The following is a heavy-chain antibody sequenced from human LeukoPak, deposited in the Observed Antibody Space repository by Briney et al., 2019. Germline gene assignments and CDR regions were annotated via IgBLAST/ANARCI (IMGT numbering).Heavy chain of an antibody. J-gene: IGHJ4*02. D-gene: IGHD2-2*01. V-gene: IGHV3-33*01. CDR1: GFTFSSYG. CDR2: IWYDGSKT. CDR3: ARDDCSTTPCYAY. Sequence: PGGSLRLSCAASGFTFSSYGMHWVSQAPGKGLEWVAAIWYDGSKTSYTDSVKGRFTVSRDISKNTVYLQMNGLKAEDTAVYYCARDDCSTTPCYAYWGQGTLVTVSS.